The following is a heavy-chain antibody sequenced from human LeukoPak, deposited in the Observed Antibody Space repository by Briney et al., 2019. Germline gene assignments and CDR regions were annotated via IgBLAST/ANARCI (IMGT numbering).Heavy chain of an antibody. CDR2: ISAYNGNT. CDR1: GYTFTSYA. Sequence: ASVKVSCKASGYTFTSYAMNWVRQAPGQGLEWMGWISAYNGNTNYAQKLQGRVTMTTDTSTSTAYMELRSLRSDDTAVYYCARSIGSGRDDSSGYYYSDYWGQGTLVTVSS. J-gene: IGHJ4*02. D-gene: IGHD3-22*01. V-gene: IGHV1-18*01. CDR3: ARSIGSGRDDSSGYYYSDY.